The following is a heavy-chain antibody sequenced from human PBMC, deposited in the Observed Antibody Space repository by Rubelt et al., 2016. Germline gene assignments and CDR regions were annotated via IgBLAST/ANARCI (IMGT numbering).Heavy chain of an antibody. CDR2: ISSSGART. CDR1: GFTFSSYD. V-gene: IGHV3-23*01. D-gene: IGHD6-19*01. Sequence: EVQLLESGGGFVQPGGSLRLSCAASGFTFSSYDMNWVRQAPGKGLEWVSAISSSGARTKYADSVKGRFTISLENSKKTVYLQMKSQRAEDTAVYYCAKVGVAGEGDFWYFDLWGRGTLVTVSS. CDR3: AKVGVAGEGDFWYFDL. J-gene: IGHJ2*01.